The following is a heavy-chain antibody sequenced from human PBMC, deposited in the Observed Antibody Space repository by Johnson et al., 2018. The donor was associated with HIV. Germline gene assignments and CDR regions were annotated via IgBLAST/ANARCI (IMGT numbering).Heavy chain of an antibody. Sequence: VQLVESGGGLVQPGGSLRLSCAASGFTVSSNYMSWVRQAPGKGLEWVSVIYSGGSTYYADSVKGRFTISRDNSKNTLYLQMSSLRAEDTAVYYCARERIGYSSSGVVFDIWGQGTMVTVSS. D-gene: IGHD6-13*01. CDR1: GFTVSSNY. V-gene: IGHV3-66*01. CDR3: ARERIGYSSSGVVFDI. CDR2: IYSGGST. J-gene: IGHJ3*02.